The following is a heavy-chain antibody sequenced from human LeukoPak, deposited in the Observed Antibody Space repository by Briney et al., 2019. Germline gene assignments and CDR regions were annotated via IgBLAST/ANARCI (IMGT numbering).Heavy chain of an antibody. CDR3: ARDSSSGWYDFDY. V-gene: IGHV3-53*01. CDR1: GFTVSSNY. CDR2: IYSGGST. D-gene: IGHD6-19*01. J-gene: IGHJ4*02. Sequence: GGSLRLSCAASGFTVSSNYMSWVRQAPGKGLEWVSVIYSGGSTYYADSVKDRFTISRDNSKNTLYLQMNSLRTEDTAVYYCARDSSSGWYDFDYWGQGTLVTVSS.